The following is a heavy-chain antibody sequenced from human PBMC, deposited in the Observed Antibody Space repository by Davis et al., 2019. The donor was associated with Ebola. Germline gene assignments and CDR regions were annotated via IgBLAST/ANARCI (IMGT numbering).Heavy chain of an antibody. Sequence: ASVQVSCKASGYSFTGNYIHWVRQAPAHGLVWMGWINPNSGGTNYAQKFQGRVTMTRDTSISTAYMELNRLTYDDTAVYYCARDGGSCRGGSCQGYFDYWGQGTLVTVSS. CDR3: ARDGGSCRGGSCQGYFDY. CDR2: INPNSGGT. CDR1: GYSFTGNY. V-gene: IGHV1-2*02. D-gene: IGHD2-15*01. J-gene: IGHJ4*02.